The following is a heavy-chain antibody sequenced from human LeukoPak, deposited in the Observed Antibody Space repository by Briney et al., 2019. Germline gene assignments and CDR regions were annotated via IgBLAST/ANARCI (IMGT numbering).Heavy chain of an antibody. J-gene: IGHJ6*02. CDR3: AREVSPYSSSWSIYYYYYGMDV. CDR1: GYTFTSYG. D-gene: IGHD6-13*01. Sequence: ASVKVSCKASGYTFTSYGISWVRQAPGQGLEWMGWISAYNGNTNYAQKLQGRVTMTTDTSTSTAYMELRSLRSDDTAVYYCAREVSPYSSSWSIYYYYYGMDVWGQGTTVTVSS. V-gene: IGHV1-18*01. CDR2: ISAYNGNT.